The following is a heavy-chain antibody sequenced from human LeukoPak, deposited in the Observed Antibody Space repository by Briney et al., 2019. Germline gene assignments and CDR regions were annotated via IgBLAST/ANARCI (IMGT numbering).Heavy chain of an antibody. CDR2: INHSGST. D-gene: IGHD6-13*01. CDR3: ARVRYSSSRYYYYYMDV. CDR1: GGSFSGYY. Sequence: SETLSLTCAVYGGSFSGYYWSWIRQPPGKGLEWIGEINHSGSTNYNPSLKSRVTISVDTSKNQFSLKLSSVTAADTAVYYCARVRYSSSRYYYYYMDVWGKGTTVTVSS. J-gene: IGHJ6*03. V-gene: IGHV4-34*01.